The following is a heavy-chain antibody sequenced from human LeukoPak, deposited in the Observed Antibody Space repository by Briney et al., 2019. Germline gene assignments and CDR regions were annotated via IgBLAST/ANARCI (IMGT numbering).Heavy chain of an antibody. D-gene: IGHD4-17*01. Sequence: GGSLRLSCAASGFTFSNFWMSWVRQAPGKGLEWVANIKGDGSEKYHVDSVKGRFTISRDNAKNSPYLQMNSLRAEDTAVYYCAKFPYGDYVHYWGQGTLVTVSS. CDR2: IKGDGSEK. V-gene: IGHV3-7*05. CDR1: GFTFSNFW. CDR3: AKFPYGDYVHY. J-gene: IGHJ4*02.